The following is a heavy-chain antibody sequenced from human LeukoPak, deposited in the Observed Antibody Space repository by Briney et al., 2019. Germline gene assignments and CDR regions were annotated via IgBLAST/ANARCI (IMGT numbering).Heavy chain of an antibody. V-gene: IGHV4-59*01. CDR2: IYYSGST. Sequence: SETLSLTCTVSGGSISSYYWSWIRQPPGKGLEWIGYIYYSGSTNYNPSLKSRVTISVDTSKNQFSLKLSSVTAADTAVYYCARRVNGAFDIWGQGTMVTVSS. D-gene: IGHD3-22*01. CDR3: ARRVNGAFDI. CDR1: GGSISSYY. J-gene: IGHJ3*02.